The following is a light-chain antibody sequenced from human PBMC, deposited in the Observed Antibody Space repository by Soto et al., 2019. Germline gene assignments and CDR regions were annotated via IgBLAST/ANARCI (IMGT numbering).Light chain of an antibody. V-gene: IGKV3D-20*02. Sequence: EIVLTQSPGTLSLSPGERATVSCRASQSVSSSYLAWYQQKPGQAPRLLIYDASIRAAGIPARFSASGTGTDFTLTISDVQPEDFAVYYCHQRQSWPRTFGQGTRLEIK. CDR3: HQRQSWPRT. J-gene: IGKJ5*01. CDR1: QSVSSSY. CDR2: DAS.